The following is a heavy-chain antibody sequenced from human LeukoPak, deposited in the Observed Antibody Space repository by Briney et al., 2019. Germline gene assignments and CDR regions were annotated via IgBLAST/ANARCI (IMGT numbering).Heavy chain of an antibody. V-gene: IGHV3-23*01. J-gene: IGHJ4*02. D-gene: IGHD2-15*01. Sequence: GGSLRLSCAASRFSFSDYTMSWVRQLPGKGLEWVSGIRHSGVDSSYADSVKGRFTISRDNSKNMLYLQMDSLRDDDTGVYYCARDRRATPMYLFDFWGQGTPVTVSS. CDR1: RFSFSDYT. CDR2: IRHSGVDS. CDR3: ARDRRATPMYLFDF.